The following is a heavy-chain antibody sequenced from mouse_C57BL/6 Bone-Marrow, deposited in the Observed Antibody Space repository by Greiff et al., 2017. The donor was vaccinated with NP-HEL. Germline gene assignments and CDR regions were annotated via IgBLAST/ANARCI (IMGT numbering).Heavy chain of an antibody. CDR3: ARGGYYGRKLVDY. CDR1: GYTFTSYW. V-gene: IGHV1-55*01. Sequence: VQLQQPGAELVKPGASVKMSCKASGYTFTSYWITWVKQRPGQGLEWIGDIYPGSGSTNYNEKFKSKATLTVDTSSSTAYMQLSSLTSEDSAVYYCARGGYYGRKLVDYWGQGTTLTVSS. CDR2: IYPGSGST. J-gene: IGHJ2*01. D-gene: IGHD1-1*01.